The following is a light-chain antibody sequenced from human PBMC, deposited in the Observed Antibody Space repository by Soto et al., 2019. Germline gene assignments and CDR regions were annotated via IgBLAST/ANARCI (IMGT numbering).Light chain of an antibody. V-gene: IGKV3-15*01. CDR2: GAS. CDR3: QQYNNWRQT. Sequence: EIVMTQSPATLSVSPGERATLSCRASQSVSNNLAWYQQKRGQVPRLLIYGASTRATGIPARFSGSGSGTEFTLIISSLQSEDFAVYYCQQYNNWRQTFGQGTKVDI. CDR1: QSVSNN. J-gene: IGKJ1*01.